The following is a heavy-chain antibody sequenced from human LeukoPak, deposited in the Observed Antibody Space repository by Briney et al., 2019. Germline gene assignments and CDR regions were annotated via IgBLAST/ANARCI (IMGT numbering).Heavy chain of an antibody. D-gene: IGHD1-1*01. J-gene: IGHJ4*02. V-gene: IGHV3-7*01. CDR1: GFTFSTCW. CDR3: ARTDTTSKGYFDN. Sequence: PGGSLRLSCAASGFTFSTCWMSWVRQAPGKGLEWVANINQDGSVKQYVDSVKGQFTLSRDNAKSSLSLELNSLRAEDTAVYYCARTDTTSKGYFDNWGQGTLVTVSS. CDR2: INQDGSVK.